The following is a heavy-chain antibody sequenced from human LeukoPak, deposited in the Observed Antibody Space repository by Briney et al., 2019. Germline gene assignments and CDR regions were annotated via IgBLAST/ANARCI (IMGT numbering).Heavy chain of an antibody. CDR3: ASGRPLGFDY. V-gene: IGHV4-59*01. D-gene: IGHD1-26*01. Sequence: RPSETLSLTCTVSGDSIGSYYWTWIRQPPGKGLEWIGYIYYSGTTNYNPSLKSRVTISVDTSKNQFSLKLSSVTAADTAVYYCASGRPLGFDYWGQGTLVTVSS. CDR2: IYYSGTT. J-gene: IGHJ4*02. CDR1: GDSIGSYY.